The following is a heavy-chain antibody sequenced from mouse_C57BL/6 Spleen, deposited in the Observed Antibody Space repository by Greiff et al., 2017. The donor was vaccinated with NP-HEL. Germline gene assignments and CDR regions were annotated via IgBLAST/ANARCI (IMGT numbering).Heavy chain of an antibody. J-gene: IGHJ3*01. V-gene: IGHV1-52*01. CDR2: IDPSDSET. D-gene: IGHD2-4*01. CDR3: ARTYYDYDGDWFAY. Sequence: QVQLQQPGAELVRPGSSVKLSCKASGYTFTSYWMHWVKQRPIQGLEWIGNIDPSDSETHYNQKFKDKATLTVDKSSSTAYMQLSSLTSEDSAVYYCARTYYDYDGDWFAYWGQGTLVTVSA. CDR1: GYTFTSYW.